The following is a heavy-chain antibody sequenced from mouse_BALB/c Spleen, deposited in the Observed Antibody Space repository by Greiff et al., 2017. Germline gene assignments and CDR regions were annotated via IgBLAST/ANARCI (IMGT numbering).Heavy chain of an antibody. J-gene: IGHJ1*01. CDR2: INPSTGYT. D-gene: IGHD4-1*02. Sequence: QVQLQQSGAELAKPGASVKMSCKASGYTFTSYWMHWVKQRPGQGLEWIGYINPSTGYTEYNQKFKDKATLTADKSSSTAYMQLSSLTSEDSAVYYCARPLNWVDVWGAGTTVTVSS. CDR3: ARPLNWVDV. CDR1: GYTFTSYW. V-gene: IGHV1-7*01.